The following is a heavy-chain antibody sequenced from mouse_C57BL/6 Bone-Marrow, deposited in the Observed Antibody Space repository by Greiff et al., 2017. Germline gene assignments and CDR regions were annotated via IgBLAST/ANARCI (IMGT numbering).Heavy chain of an antibody. J-gene: IGHJ3*01. D-gene: IGHD2-5*01. V-gene: IGHV10-1*01. CDR1: GFSFNTYA. CDR2: IRSKSNNYAT. Sequence: EVKLVESGGGLVQPKGSLKLSCAASGFSFNTYAMNWVRQAPGKGLEWVARIRSKSNNYATYYADSVKDRFTISRDDSESMLYLQMNNLKTEDTAMYYCVRHEASNGFAYWGQGTLVTVSA. CDR3: VRHEASNGFAY.